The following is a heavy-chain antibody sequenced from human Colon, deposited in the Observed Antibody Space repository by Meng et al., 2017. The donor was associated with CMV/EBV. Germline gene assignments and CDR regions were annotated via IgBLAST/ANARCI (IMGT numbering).Heavy chain of an antibody. CDR2: IYDTGRT. CDR3: ARNRLECGGDCYFADS. D-gene: IGHD2-21*02. V-gene: IGHV3-53*01. J-gene: IGHJ5*02. CDR1: GFSVRNNY. Sequence: GGFLRLSCAASGFSVRNNYISWVRQAPGKGLEWVSVIYDTGRTYYTDSVKGRFTVSRDESKNTVFLQMNNLRVEDTAVYYCARNRLECGGDCYFADSWGQGTLVTVSS.